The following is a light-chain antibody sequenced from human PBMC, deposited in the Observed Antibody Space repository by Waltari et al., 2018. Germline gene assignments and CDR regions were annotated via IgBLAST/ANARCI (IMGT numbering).Light chain of an antibody. V-gene: IGKV1-8*01. J-gene: IGKJ1*01. Sequence: AIRMTQSPSSLSASTGDRVTITCRASQGISSYLAWYQQKPGKAPKLLIYAASTLQSGVPSSFSGSGSGTDFTITISCLQSEDFATYYCQQYYSYPWTFGQGTKVEIK. CDR2: AAS. CDR1: QGISSY. CDR3: QQYYSYPWT.